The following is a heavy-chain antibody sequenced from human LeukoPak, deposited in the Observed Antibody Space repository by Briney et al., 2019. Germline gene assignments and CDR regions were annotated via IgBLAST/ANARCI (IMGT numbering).Heavy chain of an antibody. Sequence: ASVKVSCKASGCTFTSYYMHWVRQAPGQVLAWMGIINPSGGSTSYAQKFQGRVTMTRDTSTSTVYMELSSLRSEDTAVYYCARSLALLWFGELPAPYYFDYWGPGTLVTVSS. CDR3: ARSLALLWFGELPAPYYFDY. J-gene: IGHJ4*02. V-gene: IGHV1-46*01. CDR1: GCTFTSYY. CDR2: INPSGGST. D-gene: IGHD3-10*01.